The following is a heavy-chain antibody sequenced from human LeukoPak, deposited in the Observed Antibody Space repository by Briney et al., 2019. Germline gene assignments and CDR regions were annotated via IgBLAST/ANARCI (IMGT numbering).Heavy chain of an antibody. CDR1: GFTFSSYA. D-gene: IGHD6-13*01. J-gene: IGHJ4*02. Sequence: RAGGSLRLYCAASGFTFSSYAMSWVRQAPGKGMEWVSAIRESGVSTYYADSVKGRLPVSRDNSDNTLYLQMNSLRAEDTAVYYCAKGIRRYPEPSSWSCFDYWGQGTLVTVSS. V-gene: IGHV3-23*01. CDR2: IRESGVST. CDR3: AKGIRRYPEPSSWSCFDY.